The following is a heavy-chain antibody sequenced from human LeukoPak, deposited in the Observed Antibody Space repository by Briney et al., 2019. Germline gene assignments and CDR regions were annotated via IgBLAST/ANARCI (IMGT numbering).Heavy chain of an antibody. J-gene: IGHJ4*02. CDR3: ARHPGSYFDFDY. V-gene: IGHV5-10-1*01. CDR1: GYSFTSYW. D-gene: IGHD1-26*01. CDR2: IDPSDSYT. Sequence: GESLKISCKGSGYSFTSYWISWVRQMPGKGLEWTGRIDPSDSYTNYSPSFQGHVTISADKSISTAYLQWSSLKASDTAMYYCARHPGSYFDFDYWGQGTLVTVSS.